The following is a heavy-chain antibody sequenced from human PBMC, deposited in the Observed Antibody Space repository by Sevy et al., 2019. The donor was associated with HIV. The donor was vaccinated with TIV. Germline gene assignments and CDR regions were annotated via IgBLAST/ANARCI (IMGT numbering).Heavy chain of an antibody. CDR1: GFTFSSYA. V-gene: IGHV3-23*01. Sequence: GGSLRLSCAASGFTFSSYAMSWVRQAPGKGLEWVSAISGSGGSTYYADSVKGRFTISRDNSKNTLYLQMNSLRAEDTAVYSCAKVPMIVVVIDPTFDYWGQGTLVTVSS. J-gene: IGHJ4*02. D-gene: IGHD3-22*01. CDR2: ISGSGGST. CDR3: AKVPMIVVVIDPTFDY.